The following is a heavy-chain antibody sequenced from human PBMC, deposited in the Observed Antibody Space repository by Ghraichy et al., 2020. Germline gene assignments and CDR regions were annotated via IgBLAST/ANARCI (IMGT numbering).Heavy chain of an antibody. CDR3: ARQHVVVVAATPDY. D-gene: IGHD2-15*01. CDR1: GGSISSSSYY. Sequence: SQTLSLTCTVSGGSISSSSYYWGWIRQPPGKGLEWIGSIYYSGSTYYNPSLKSRVTISVDTSKNQFSLKLSSVTAADTAVYYCARQHVVVVAATPDYWGQGTLVTVSS. J-gene: IGHJ4*02. V-gene: IGHV4-39*01. CDR2: IYYSGST.